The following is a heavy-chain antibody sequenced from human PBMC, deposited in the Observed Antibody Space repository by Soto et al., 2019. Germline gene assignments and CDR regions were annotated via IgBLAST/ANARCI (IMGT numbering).Heavy chain of an antibody. D-gene: IGHD2-2*01. V-gene: IGHV3-30*18. Sequence: GGSLRLSCAASGFTFSGYGMHWVRQAPGKGLEWVAVISYDGSNKYYADSVKGRFTISRDNSKNTLYLQMNSLRAEDTAVYYCAKERVPAATRRYYYYYMDVSGKGTTVTVSS. J-gene: IGHJ6*03. CDR3: AKERVPAATRRYYYYYMDV. CDR2: ISYDGSNK. CDR1: GFTFSGYG.